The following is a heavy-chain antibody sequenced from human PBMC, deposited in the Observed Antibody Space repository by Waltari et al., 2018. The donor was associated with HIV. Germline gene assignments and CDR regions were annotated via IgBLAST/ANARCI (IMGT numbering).Heavy chain of an antibody. J-gene: IGHJ4*02. CDR1: SFSLSNYR. CDR2: INRDGTST. Sequence: EVQLVESGGVLVRPGGSLRLSCHAPSFSLSNYRMPRVRQAPGKGLVWVSRINRDGTSTTYADSVKGRFTISRDNAKSTLYLQMNSLRAEDTAVYYCVRQVYCSPTSCYRPDYWGQGTLVTVSS. CDR3: VRQVYCSPTSCYRPDY. V-gene: IGHV3-74*03. D-gene: IGHD2-2*02.